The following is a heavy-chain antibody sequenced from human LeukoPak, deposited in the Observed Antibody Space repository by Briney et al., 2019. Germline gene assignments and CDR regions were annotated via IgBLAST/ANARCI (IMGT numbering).Heavy chain of an antibody. V-gene: IGHV3-23*01. CDR2: ISGSGGST. CDR1: GFTFSSYA. CDR3: AKCNYYDSSGYNYYYYYYMDV. D-gene: IGHD3-22*01. J-gene: IGHJ6*03. Sequence: HSGGSLRLSCAASGFTFSSYAMSWVRQAPGKGLEWVSAISGSGGSTYYADSVKGRFTISRDNSKNMLYLQMNSLRAEDTAVYYCAKCNYYDSSGYNYYYYYYMDVWGKGTTVTVSS.